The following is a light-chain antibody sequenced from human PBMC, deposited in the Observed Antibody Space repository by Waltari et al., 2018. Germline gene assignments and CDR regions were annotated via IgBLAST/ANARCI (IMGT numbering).Light chain of an antibody. CDR2: DVS. CDR3: SSYTSSSTVV. V-gene: IGLV2-14*03. CDR1: SSDVGGYNY. J-gene: IGLJ2*01. Sequence: QSALTQPASVSGSPGQSITISCTETSSDVGGYNYVSWYQQHPGKAPKLMIYDVSNRPSGVSNRVSGSKSGNTASLTISGLQAEDEADYYCSSYTSSSTVVFGGGTKLTVL.